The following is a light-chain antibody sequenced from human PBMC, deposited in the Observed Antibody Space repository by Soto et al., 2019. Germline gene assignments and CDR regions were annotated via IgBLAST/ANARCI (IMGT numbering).Light chain of an antibody. V-gene: IGKV1-39*01. CDR2: AAS. CDR3: QQSYSTLPCT. Sequence: DIQMTQSPSSLSASVGDRVTITCRASQSISSYLNWYQQKPGKSPKLLIYAASSVQSGVPSRFSGSGSGTDFTLTISSLQPEDFVTYYCQQSYSTLPCTFGQGTKVEIK. CDR1: QSISSY. J-gene: IGKJ1*01.